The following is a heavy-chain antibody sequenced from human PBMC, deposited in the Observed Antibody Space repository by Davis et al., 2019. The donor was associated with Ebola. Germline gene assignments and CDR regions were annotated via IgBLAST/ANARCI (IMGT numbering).Heavy chain of an antibody. J-gene: IGHJ4*02. Sequence: SETLSLTCAVYGGSFSGYYWSWIRQPPGKGLEWIGYIYYSGSTNYNPSLKSRVTISVDTSKNQFSLKLSSVTAADTAVYYCARGYSSGWYWPFFDYWGQGTLVTVSS. CDR2: IYYSGST. CDR1: GGSFSGYY. D-gene: IGHD6-19*01. CDR3: ARGYSSGWYWPFFDY. V-gene: IGHV4-59*01.